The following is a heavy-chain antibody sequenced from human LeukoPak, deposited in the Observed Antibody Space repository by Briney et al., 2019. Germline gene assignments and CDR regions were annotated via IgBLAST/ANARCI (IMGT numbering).Heavy chain of an antibody. J-gene: IGHJ4*02. Sequence: GGSLSLSCAASGFTFSSYSMNWVRQAPGKGLEWVSSISSSSSYIYYADSVKGRFTISRDNAKNSLYLQMNSLRAEDTAVYYCARDLGANVPATAPIDYWGQGTLVTVSS. CDR1: GFTFSSYS. CDR3: ARDLGANVPATAPIDY. CDR2: ISSSSSYI. D-gene: IGHD2-2*01. V-gene: IGHV3-21*01.